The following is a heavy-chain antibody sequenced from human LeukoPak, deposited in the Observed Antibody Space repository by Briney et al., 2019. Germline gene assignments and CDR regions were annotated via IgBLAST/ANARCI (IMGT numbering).Heavy chain of an antibody. CDR2: IIPILGIA. CDR1: GGTFSSYA. J-gene: IGHJ5*02. D-gene: IGHD6-13*01. Sequence: ASVKVSCKASGGTFSSYAISWVRQAPGQGLEWMGRIIPILGIANYAQKFQGRVTITADKSTSTAYMELSSLRSEDTAVYYCAREYGSSSWYGAWGQGTLVTVSS. V-gene: IGHV1-69*04. CDR3: AREYGSSSWYGA.